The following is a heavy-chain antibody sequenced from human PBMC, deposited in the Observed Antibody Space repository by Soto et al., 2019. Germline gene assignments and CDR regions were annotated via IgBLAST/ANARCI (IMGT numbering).Heavy chain of an antibody. CDR3: ARTPRAVAGTAGMDV. CDR1: GGSLSDYY. V-gene: IGHV4-34*01. Sequence: QVQLQQWGAGLLKSSETLSLTCAVYGGSLSDYYWSWIRQLPGKGLEWIGEINHSRSTNYNPSLKSRVTISVDTSKNQFSLKVSSVTAADTAVYYCARTPRAVAGTAGMDVWGQGTTVTVSS. CDR2: INHSRST. D-gene: IGHD6-19*01. J-gene: IGHJ6*02.